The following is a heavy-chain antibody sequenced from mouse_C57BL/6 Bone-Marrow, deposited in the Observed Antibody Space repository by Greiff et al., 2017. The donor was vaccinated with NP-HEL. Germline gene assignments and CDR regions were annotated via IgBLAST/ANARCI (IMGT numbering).Heavy chain of an antibody. CDR3: ARGLYDYDVRNIYYYAMDY. V-gene: IGHV1-39*01. J-gene: IGHJ4*01. Sequence: VHVKQSGPELVKPGASVKISCKASGYSFTDYNMNWVKQSNGKSLEWIGVINPNYGTTSYNQKFKGKATFTVDQSSSTAYMQLNSLTSEDSAVYYCARGLYDYDVRNIYYYAMDYWGQGTSVTVSS. D-gene: IGHD2-4*01. CDR2: INPNYGTT. CDR1: GYSFTDYN.